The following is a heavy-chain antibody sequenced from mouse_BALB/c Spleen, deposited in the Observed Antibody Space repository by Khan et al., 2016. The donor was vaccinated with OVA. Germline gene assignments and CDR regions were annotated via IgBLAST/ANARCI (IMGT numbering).Heavy chain of an antibody. D-gene: IGHD1-1*01. V-gene: IGHV5-9-3*01. J-gene: IGHJ3*01. CDR2: INSGGDYT. CDR1: GFTFSTYA. CDR3: ARHNYGPFAY. Sequence: EVELVESGGGLVKPGGPLKLSCAASGFTFSTYAVSWVRQTPEKGLEWVATINSGGDYTYYPDSVKGRFTISRDSAKNTLSLQMSRLRSDDTAMYYCARHNYGPFAYWGQGTLVTVSA.